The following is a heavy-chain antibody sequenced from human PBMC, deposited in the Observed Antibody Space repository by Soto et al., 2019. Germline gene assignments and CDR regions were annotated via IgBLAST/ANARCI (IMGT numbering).Heavy chain of an antibody. Sequence: GSLRFSCAASGFTFSSYAMSWVRQAPGKGLEWVSAISGSGGSTYYADSVKGRFTISRDNSKNTLYLQMNSLRAEDTAVYYCAKSRYYYYYMDVWGKGTTVTVSS. J-gene: IGHJ6*03. V-gene: IGHV3-23*01. CDR2: ISGSGGST. CDR1: GFTFSSYA. CDR3: AKSRYYYYYMDV.